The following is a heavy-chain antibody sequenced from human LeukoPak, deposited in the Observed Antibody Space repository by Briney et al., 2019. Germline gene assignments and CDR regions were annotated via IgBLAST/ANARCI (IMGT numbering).Heavy chain of an antibody. Sequence: ASVKVSCKASGYTFTSYDINWVRQATGQGLEWMGWMNPNSGNTGYAQKFQGRVTITRNTSISTAYMELSSLRSEDTTVYYCARDLYYYDSSDRRVDYWGQGTLVTVSS. CDR2: MNPNSGNT. V-gene: IGHV1-8*03. CDR1: GYTFTSYD. D-gene: IGHD3-22*01. J-gene: IGHJ4*02. CDR3: ARDLYYYDSSDRRVDY.